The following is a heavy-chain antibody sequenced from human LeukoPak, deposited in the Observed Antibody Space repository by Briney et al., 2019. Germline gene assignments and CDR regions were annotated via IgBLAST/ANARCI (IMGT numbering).Heavy chain of an antibody. V-gene: IGHV3-33*01. J-gene: IGHJ4*02. CDR1: GCTFTSYG. CDR3: ARGVWANYYFDY. D-gene: IGHD1-26*01. Sequence: GGSLRLSRAASGCTFTSYGMHRVRQAPGKGLEWVAVIWYDGSNKYYADSVNGRFTISRDNSKNTLYLQMNSLRAEDTAVYYCARGVWANYYFDYWGQGTLVTVSS. CDR2: IWYDGSNK.